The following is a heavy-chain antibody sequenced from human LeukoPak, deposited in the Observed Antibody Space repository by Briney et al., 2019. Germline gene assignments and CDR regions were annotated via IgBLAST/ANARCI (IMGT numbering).Heavy chain of an antibody. CDR1: GFTFSSYG. J-gene: IGHJ3*02. D-gene: IGHD3-3*01. Sequence: PGGSLRLSCAASGFTFSSYGMHWVRQAPGKGLEWVAVIWYDGSNKYYADSVKGRFTISRDNSKNTLYLQMNSLRVEDTAIYYCAKDIGRRIFGVAYDAFHIWGQGTMVTVS. V-gene: IGHV3-30*02. CDR2: IWYDGSNK. CDR3: AKDIGRRIFGVAYDAFHI.